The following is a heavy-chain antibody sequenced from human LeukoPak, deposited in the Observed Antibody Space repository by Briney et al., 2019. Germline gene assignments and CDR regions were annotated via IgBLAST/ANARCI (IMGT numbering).Heavy chain of an antibody. CDR2: ISAYNGNT. D-gene: IGHD3-10*01. Sequence: GPVKVSCKASGYTFTSYGISWVRQAPGQGLEWMGWISAYNGNTNYAQKLQGRVAFTSDTFASTSYMELSSLRSEDTAVYYCARDNSRAALGCTNFDYWGQGTLVTVSS. J-gene: IGHJ4*02. V-gene: IGHV1-18*01. CDR3: ARDNSRAALGCTNFDY. CDR1: GYTFTSYG.